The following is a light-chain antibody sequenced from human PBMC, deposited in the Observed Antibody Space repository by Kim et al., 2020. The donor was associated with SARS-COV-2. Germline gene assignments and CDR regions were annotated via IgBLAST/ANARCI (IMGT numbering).Light chain of an antibody. CDR1: QSVISSY. J-gene: IGKJ1*01. V-gene: IGKV3-20*01. CDR2: GTS. Sequence: PGERATLSCRASQSVISSYLAWYQHKPGQAPRLVIYGTSTRASGIADRFSGSGSGTDFTLTVSRLEPEDSAVYYCQHYGSSWWTFGPGTKV. CDR3: QHYGSSWWT.